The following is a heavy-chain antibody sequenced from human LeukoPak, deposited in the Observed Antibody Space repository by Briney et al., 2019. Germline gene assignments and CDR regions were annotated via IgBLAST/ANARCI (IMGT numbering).Heavy chain of an antibody. CDR3: ARDLHSGAYTFDY. D-gene: IGHD1-26*01. CDR2: ISGSSSTI. J-gene: IGHJ4*02. Sequence: PGGSLRLSCAASGFAFSSFSMNWVRQAPGEGLEWVSYISGSSSTIHYADSVKGRFTISRDSAKNSLYLQMNSLRDEDTAVYYCARDLHSGAYTFDYWGQGTLVTVSS. V-gene: IGHV3-48*02. CDR1: GFAFSSFS.